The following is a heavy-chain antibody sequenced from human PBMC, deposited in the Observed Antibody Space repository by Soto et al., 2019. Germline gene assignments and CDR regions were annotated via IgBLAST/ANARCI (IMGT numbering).Heavy chain of an antibody. V-gene: IGHV3-15*07. Sequence: SVSNAWMNWVRQAPGKGLEWVGRIKSKTDGGTTDYAAPVKGRFTISRDDSKNTLYLQMNSLKTEDTAVYYCTPWNLASLVGAGVWGQGTLVTVSS. J-gene: IGHJ4*02. CDR1: SVSNAW. CDR3: TPWNLASLVGAGV. D-gene: IGHD1-26*01. CDR2: IKSKTDGGTT.